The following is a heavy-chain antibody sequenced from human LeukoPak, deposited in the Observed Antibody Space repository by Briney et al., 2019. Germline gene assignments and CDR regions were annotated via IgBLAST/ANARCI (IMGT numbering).Heavy chain of an antibody. CDR1: GFTFSSYA. V-gene: IGHV3-23*01. CDR3: AKVVLAAAMN. D-gene: IGHD6-13*01. Sequence: GASLRLPCAASGFTFSSYAMGWVRQAPGKGLEWVSAISGSAGSTYYADSLRGRFTISGDNSKNTLFLQMNSLRADDTAIYYCAKVVLAAAMNWGQGTLVTVSS. J-gene: IGHJ4*02. CDR2: ISGSAGST.